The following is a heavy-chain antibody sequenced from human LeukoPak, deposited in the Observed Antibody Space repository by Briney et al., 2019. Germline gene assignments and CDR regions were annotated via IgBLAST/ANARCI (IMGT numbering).Heavy chain of an antibody. CDR2: INPNSGGT. CDR3: ARDKGSGDDYYFDY. V-gene: IGHV1-2*02. CDR1: LYTFTDYF. J-gene: IGHJ4*01. Sequence: ASVTVSFMSSLYTFTDYFMHGVRPAPGQGREWMGWINPNSGGTNDAQKFQGRVTMTRDTSSSTAYMELSRLRSDDTAVYCCARDKGSGDDYYFDYGGQGTLVTVSA. D-gene: IGHD5-12*01.